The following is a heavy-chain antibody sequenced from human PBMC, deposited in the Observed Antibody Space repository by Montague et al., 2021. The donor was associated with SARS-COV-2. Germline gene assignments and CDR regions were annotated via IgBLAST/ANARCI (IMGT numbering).Heavy chain of an antibody. V-gene: IGHV4-34*01. CDR1: GGSFSGYY. J-gene: IGHJ6*02. Sequence: SETLSLICAVYGGSFSGYYWSWIRQPPGKGLEWIGEINQSGSTNYNPSPKSRVTISVDTSKNQFSLKLSSVTAADTAVYYCARVRAVPAAMRIFSLGRSYYGMDVWGQGTTVTVSS. CDR2: INQSGST. D-gene: IGHD2-2*01. CDR3: ARVRAVPAAMRIFSLGRSYYGMDV.